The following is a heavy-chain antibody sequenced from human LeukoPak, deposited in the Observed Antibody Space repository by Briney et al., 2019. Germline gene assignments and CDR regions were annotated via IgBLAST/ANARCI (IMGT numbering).Heavy chain of an antibody. J-gene: IGHJ4*02. V-gene: IGHV3-20*01. CDR2: INWNGGST. CDR3: ARNLRYFDWLLPDY. CDR1: GFTFDDYG. D-gene: IGHD3-9*01. Sequence: GGSLRLSCAASGFTFDDYGMSWVRQAPGKGLEWVSGINWNGGSTGYADSVKGRFTISRDNAKNSLYLQMSSLRAEGTALYHCARNLRYFDWLLPDYWGQGTLVTVSS.